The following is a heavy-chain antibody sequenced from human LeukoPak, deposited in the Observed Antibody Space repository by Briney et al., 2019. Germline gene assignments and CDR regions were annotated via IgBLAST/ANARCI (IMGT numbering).Heavy chain of an antibody. CDR2: IYYSGST. D-gene: IGHD6-13*01. V-gene: IGHV4-39*01. J-gene: IGHJ1*01. CDR1: GGSISSSSYY. Sequence: PSETLSLTCTVSGGSISSSSYYWGWIRQPPGKGLEWIGSIYYSGSTYYNPSLKSRVTISVDTSKNQFSLKPSSVTAADTAVYYCARGSARIAAAGTPEYFQHWGQGTLVTVSS. CDR3: ARGSARIAAAGTPEYFQH.